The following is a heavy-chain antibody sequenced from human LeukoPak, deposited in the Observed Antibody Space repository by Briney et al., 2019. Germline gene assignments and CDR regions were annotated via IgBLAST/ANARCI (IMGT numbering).Heavy chain of an antibody. J-gene: IGHJ3*02. V-gene: IGHV4-39*01. D-gene: IGHD3-10*01. CDR1: GGSISSSSYY. CDR2: IYYSGST. Sequence: SETLSLTCTVSGGSISSSSYYWGWIRQPPGKGLEWIGSIYYSGSTYYNPSRKSRVTISVDTSKNPFSLKLSSVTAADTAVYYCARRADVLLWFGEFSDAFDIWGQGTMVTVSS. CDR3: ARRADVLLWFGEFSDAFDI.